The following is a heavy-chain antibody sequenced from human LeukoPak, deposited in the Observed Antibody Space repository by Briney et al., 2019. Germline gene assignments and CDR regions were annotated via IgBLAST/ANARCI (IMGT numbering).Heavy chain of an antibody. J-gene: IGHJ4*02. Sequence: QPGGSLRLSCAASGFTVSSTYMSWVRQAPGRGLEWVSLIYSSGSTYYADSLKDRFTISRDNYKNMLYLQLNSLRAEDTAVYYCTRGEDNWGQGTLVTVSS. CDR1: GFTVSSTY. V-gene: IGHV3-66*01. CDR2: IYSSGST. CDR3: TRGEDN.